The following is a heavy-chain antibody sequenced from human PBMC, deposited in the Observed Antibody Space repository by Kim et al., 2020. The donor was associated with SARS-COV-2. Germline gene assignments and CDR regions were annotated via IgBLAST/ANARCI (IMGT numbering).Heavy chain of an antibody. CDR3: ARDRYYFNSGAKLGAYDV. D-gene: IGHD3-10*01. CDR1: GFTFSDYY. CDR2: ITPSSNYI. V-gene: IGHV3-11*05. Sequence: GGSLRLSCAASGFTFSDYYMGWIRQIPGKGPECVSYITPSSNYIQYTDSVRGRFTVSRDNAKNSLYLQMNSLRAEDTAIYYCARDRYYFNSGAKLGAYDVCGQGPMVTVSS. J-gene: IGHJ3*01.